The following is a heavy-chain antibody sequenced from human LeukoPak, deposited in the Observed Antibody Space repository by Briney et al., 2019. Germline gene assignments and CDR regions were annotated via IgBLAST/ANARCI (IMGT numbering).Heavy chain of an antibody. CDR1: AGSISSSNYY. J-gene: IGHJ4*02. D-gene: IGHD3-10*01. Sequence: SETLSLTCTVPAGSISSSNYYWGWIRQPPGKGLEWIGSIYYSGRTYYNPSLKSRVTISVDTSKNQFSLKLSSVTAADTAVYYCARSLLFGEFFDYWGQGTLVTVSS. CDR3: ARSLLFGEFFDY. V-gene: IGHV4-39*07. CDR2: IYYSGRT.